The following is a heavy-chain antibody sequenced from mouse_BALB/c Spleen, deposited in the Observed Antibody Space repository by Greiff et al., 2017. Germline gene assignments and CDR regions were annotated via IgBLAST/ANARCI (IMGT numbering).Heavy chain of an antibody. CDR2: ISYDGSN. D-gene: IGHD4-1*01. CDR3: ARNWDYAMDY. V-gene: IGHV3-6*02. Sequence: EVKLQESGPGLVKPSQSLSLTCSVTGYSITSGYYWNWIRQFPGNKLVWMGYISYDGSNNYNPSLKNRISITRDTSKNQYFLKLNAVTTEDKATYSCARNWDYAMDYWGQGTSVTVSS. CDR1: GYSITSGYY. J-gene: IGHJ4*01.